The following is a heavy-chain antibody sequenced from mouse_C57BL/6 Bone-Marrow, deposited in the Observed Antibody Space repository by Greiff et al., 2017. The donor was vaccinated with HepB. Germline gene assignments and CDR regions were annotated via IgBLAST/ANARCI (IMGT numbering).Heavy chain of an antibody. D-gene: IGHD6-1*01. Sequence: DVHLVESGGGLVKPGGSLKLSCAASGFTFSSYAMSWVRQTPEKRLEWVATISDGGSYTYYPDNVKGRFTISRDNAKNNLYLQMSHLKSEDTAMYYCAREEGASYWGQGTTLTVSS. CDR2: ISDGGSYT. J-gene: IGHJ2*01. CDR3: AREEGASY. CDR1: GFTFSSYA. V-gene: IGHV5-4*01.